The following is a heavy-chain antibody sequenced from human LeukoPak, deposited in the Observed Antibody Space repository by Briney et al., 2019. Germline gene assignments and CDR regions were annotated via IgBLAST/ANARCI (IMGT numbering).Heavy chain of an antibody. J-gene: IGHJ4*01. CDR2: IYHSGIT. CDR3: ASGSHKLWFGEFFDY. V-gene: IGHV4-4*02. D-gene: IGHD3-10*01. CDR1: GGSISSSNW. Sequence: SGTLSLTCAVSGGSISSSNWWSWVRQPPGKGLEWIGEIYHSGITNYNPSLKSRVTISVDKSKNQCSLKLSSVTAADTAVYYCASGSHKLWFGEFFDYWGHGTLGTVSS.